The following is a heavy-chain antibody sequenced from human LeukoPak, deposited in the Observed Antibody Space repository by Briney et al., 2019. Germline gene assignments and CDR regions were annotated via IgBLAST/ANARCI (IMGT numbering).Heavy chain of an antibody. D-gene: IGHD2-15*01. V-gene: IGHV3-7*01. CDR3: ARGGYCSGGSCYRFDP. CDR2: IKQDGSEK. CDR1: GFTFSSYW. Sequence: PGGSLRLSCAASGFTFSSYWMSWVRQAPGKGLEWVANIKQDGSEKYYVDSVKGRFTISRDNAKNSLYLQMNSLRAEDTAVYYCARGGYCSGGSCYRFDPWGQGTLVTVSS. J-gene: IGHJ5*02.